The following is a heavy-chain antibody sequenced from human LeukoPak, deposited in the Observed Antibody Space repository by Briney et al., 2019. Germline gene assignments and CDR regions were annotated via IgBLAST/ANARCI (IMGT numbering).Heavy chain of an antibody. CDR2: IYYSGST. J-gene: IGHJ4*02. Sequence: PSETLSLTCTVSGGSISSYYWSWIRQPPGKGLEWIGYIYYSGSTNYNPSLKSRVTMSVDTSKNQFSLKLSSVTAADTAVYYCARHRYYGSGNTHWGQGTLVTVSS. D-gene: IGHD3-10*01. V-gene: IGHV4-59*08. CDR1: GGSISSYY. CDR3: ARHRYYGSGNTH.